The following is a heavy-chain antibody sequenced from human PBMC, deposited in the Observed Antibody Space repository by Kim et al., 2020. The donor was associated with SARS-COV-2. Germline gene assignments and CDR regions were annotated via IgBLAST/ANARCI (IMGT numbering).Heavy chain of an antibody. CDR1: GFTFSSYS. Sequence: GGSLRLSCAASGFTFSSYSMNWVRQAPGKGLEWVSSISSSSSYIYYADSVKGRFTISRDNAKNSLYLQMNSLRAEDTAVYYCARDLSSGYSYGYGYWGQGTLVTVSA. CDR2: ISSSSSYI. CDR3: ARDLSSGYSYGYGY. V-gene: IGHV3-21*01. J-gene: IGHJ4*02. D-gene: IGHD5-18*01.